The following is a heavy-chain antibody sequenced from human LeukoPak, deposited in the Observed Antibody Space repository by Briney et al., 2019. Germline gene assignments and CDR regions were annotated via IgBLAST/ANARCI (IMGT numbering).Heavy chain of an antibody. Sequence: SQTLSLTCAISGDSVSGNSAAWNWIRQSPSRGLEWLGRTYYRSKWYNDYAVSVKSRITINPDTSKNQFSLQLNSVTPEDTAVYYCAREAGSRNKSPNYFDYWGQGTLVTVSS. J-gene: IGHJ4*02. CDR2: TYYRSKWYN. V-gene: IGHV6-1*01. D-gene: IGHD6-19*01. CDR3: AREAGSRNKSPNYFDY. CDR1: GDSVSGNSAA.